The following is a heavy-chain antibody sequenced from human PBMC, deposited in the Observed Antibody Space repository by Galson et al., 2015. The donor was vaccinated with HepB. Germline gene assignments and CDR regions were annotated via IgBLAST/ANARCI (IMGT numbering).Heavy chain of an antibody. J-gene: IGHJ4*02. CDR1: GGTFSSYA. CDR3: AREVVPAPPLGFQSEQNNPQYYFDY. Sequence: SVKVSCKASGGTFSSYAISWVRQAPGQGLEWMGGIIPIFGTANYAQKFQGRVTITADESTSTAYMELSSLRSEDTAVYYCAREVVPAPPLGFQSEQNNPQYYFDYWGQGTLVTVSS. D-gene: IGHD2-2*01. CDR2: IIPIFGTA. V-gene: IGHV1-69*13.